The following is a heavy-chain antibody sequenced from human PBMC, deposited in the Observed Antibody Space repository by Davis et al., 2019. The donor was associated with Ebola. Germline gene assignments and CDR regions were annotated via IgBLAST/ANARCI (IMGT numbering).Heavy chain of an antibody. Sequence: GESLKISCAASGFTFSSYSMNWVRQAPGKGLEWVSSISSSSSYIYYADSVKGRFTISRDNAKNSLYHQMRSLRVEDTAVYYCARDLNDYGDFGYWGQGTLVTVSS. J-gene: IGHJ4*02. V-gene: IGHV3-21*01. CDR2: ISSSSSYI. CDR1: GFTFSSYS. D-gene: IGHD4-17*01. CDR3: ARDLNDYGDFGY.